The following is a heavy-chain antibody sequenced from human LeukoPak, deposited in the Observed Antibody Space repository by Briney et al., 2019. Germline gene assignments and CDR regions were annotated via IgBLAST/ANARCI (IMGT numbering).Heavy chain of an antibody. V-gene: IGHV3-30*03. CDR1: GFIFSSYG. CDR2: ISYLGKID. Sequence: GGSLRLSCAASGFIFSSYGMHWVRQAPGKGLEWVAFISYLGKIDYYADSVKGRFTISRDNAKNTLSLLMNSLRPEDTAVYYCARDSPRITSATFLYYFDYWGQGTLVSVSS. CDR3: ARDSPRITSATFLYYFDY. J-gene: IGHJ4*02. D-gene: IGHD1-26*01.